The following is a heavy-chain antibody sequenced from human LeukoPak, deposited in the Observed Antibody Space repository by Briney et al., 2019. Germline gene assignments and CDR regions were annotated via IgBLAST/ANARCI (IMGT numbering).Heavy chain of an antibody. J-gene: IGHJ3*02. Sequence: ASVKVSCKASGYTFTGYYMHWVRQAPGQGLEWMGWINPNSGGTNYAQKFQGRVTMTRDTSISTAYMELSRLRSDDTAVYYRARGNRILLWFGESGFDIWGQGTMVTVSS. V-gene: IGHV1-2*02. CDR2: INPNSGGT. CDR1: GYTFTGYY. CDR3: ARGNRILLWFGESGFDI. D-gene: IGHD3-10*01.